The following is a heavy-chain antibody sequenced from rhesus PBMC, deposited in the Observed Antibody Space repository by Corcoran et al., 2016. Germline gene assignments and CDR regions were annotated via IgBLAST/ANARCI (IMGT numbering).Heavy chain of an antibody. CDR3: ASDPPHDYGSSYGNY. CDR2: IYGGGGST. CDR1: GGSISSSNW. V-gene: IGHV4-93*01. Sequence: QVQLQESGPAVVKPSETLSLTCAVSGGSISSSNWWSWIRQSPGKGLEWIGGIYGGGGSTEYNPSPKSRVTISKDTAKNQFSLKLSSVTAADTAVYDCASDPPHDYGSSYGNYWGQGVLVTGSS. D-gene: IGHD4-29*01. J-gene: IGHJ4*01.